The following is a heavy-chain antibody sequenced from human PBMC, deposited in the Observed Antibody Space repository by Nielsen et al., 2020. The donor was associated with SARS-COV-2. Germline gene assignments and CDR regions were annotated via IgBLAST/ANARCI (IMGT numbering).Heavy chain of an antibody. D-gene: IGHD5-12*01. J-gene: IGHJ4*02. Sequence: GESLKTSCKGSGYSFTSYWLSWVRQMPGKGLEWMGRIAPSGSYTNYRPSFQGHVTISADKSISTAYLQWSSRKASDTAMYYCAIPPRGYSCPFDNWRQGTLVTVSS. CDR3: AIPPRGYSCPFDN. CDR1: GYSFTSYW. V-gene: IGHV5-10-1*01. CDR2: IAPSGSYT.